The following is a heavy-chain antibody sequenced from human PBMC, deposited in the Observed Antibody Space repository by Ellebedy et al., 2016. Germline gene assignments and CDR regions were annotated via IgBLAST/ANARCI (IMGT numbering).Heavy chain of an antibody. CDR2: IRSKIHGGTA. D-gene: IGHD3-10*01. CDR1: GFTFSNAW. Sequence: GESLKISCAASGFTFSNAWMQWVRQSPGKGLEWVGRIRSKIHGGTADYAAPVKGRFTISRDDSKDTLYLQMNSLIIEDTAVYYCTSDGRRGVAAANWFDPWGQGTLVTVS. J-gene: IGHJ5*02. V-gene: IGHV3-15*01. CDR3: TSDGRRGVAAANWFDP.